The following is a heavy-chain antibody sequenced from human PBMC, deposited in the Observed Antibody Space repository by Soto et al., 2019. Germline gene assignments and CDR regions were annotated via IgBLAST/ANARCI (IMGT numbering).Heavy chain of an antibody. J-gene: IGHJ4*02. CDR2: IVYDGSQK. CDR1: GFTFSTYG. V-gene: IGHV3-30*18. Sequence: GGSLRLSCAASGFTFSTYGIHWVRQAPGKGLEWVALIVYDGSQKYYVDSVKDRFTISRDDSKNALYLQMNSLRAEDTAVYYCAKDWQLGLDYLGQGTLVHVCS. D-gene: IGHD1-26*01. CDR3: AKDWQLGLDY.